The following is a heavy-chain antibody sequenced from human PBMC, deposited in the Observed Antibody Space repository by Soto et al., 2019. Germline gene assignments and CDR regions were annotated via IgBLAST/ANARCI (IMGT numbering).Heavy chain of an antibody. Sequence: GGSLRLSCAASGFTFDDYAMHWVRQAPGKGLEWVSGISWNSGSIGYADSVKGRFTISRDNAKNSLYLQMNSLRAEDTALYYCAKGGAQASERSGWYDYFDYWGQGTLVTVSS. V-gene: IGHV3-9*01. D-gene: IGHD6-19*01. J-gene: IGHJ4*02. CDR3: AKGGAQASERSGWYDYFDY. CDR2: ISWNSGSI. CDR1: GFTFDDYA.